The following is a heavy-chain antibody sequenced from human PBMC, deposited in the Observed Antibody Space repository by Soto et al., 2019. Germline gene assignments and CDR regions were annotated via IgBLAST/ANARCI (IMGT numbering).Heavy chain of an antibody. CDR3: ARDLMGYFDL. CDR1: GFSVSDIS. D-gene: IGHD2-8*01. J-gene: IGHJ2*01. CDR2: LFAGGDT. V-gene: IGHV3-53*04. Sequence: EVQLVESGGGLVQPGGSLRLSCVASGFSVSDISMSWVRQAPGKGLEWVSVLFAGGDTYFGDTVKGRFTVSRHNSQNTVYLQLNSLTAADTGVYYCARDLMGYFDLWGRGTLLIVSS.